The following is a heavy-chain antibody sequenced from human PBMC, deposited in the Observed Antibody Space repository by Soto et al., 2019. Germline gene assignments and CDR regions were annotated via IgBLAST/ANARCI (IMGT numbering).Heavy chain of an antibody. J-gene: IGHJ4*02. D-gene: IGHD5-12*01. V-gene: IGHV4-39*01. CDR2: IYYSGST. CDR3: ARRVRYSGYDFDY. Sequence: SETLSLTCTVSGGSISSSGYYWGWIRQPPGKGLEWIGSIYYSGSTYYNPSLKSRVTISVDTSKNQFSLKLSSVTAADTAVYYCARRVRYSGYDFDYWGQGTLVTVSS. CDR1: GGSISSSGYY.